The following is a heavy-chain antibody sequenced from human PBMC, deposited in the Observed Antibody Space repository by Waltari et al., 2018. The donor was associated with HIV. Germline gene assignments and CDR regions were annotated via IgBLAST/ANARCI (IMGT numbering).Heavy chain of an antibody. J-gene: IGHJ6*02. D-gene: IGHD2-15*01. CDR1: GGSISSSSYY. Sequence: QLQLQESGPGLVKPSETLSLTCTVSGGSISSSSYYWGWIRPPPGTGLEWIGSIYYSGSTYYNPSLKSRVTISVDTSKNQFSLKLSSVTAADTAVYYCARDLCSGGSCYHLDYYGMDVWGQGTTVTVS. V-gene: IGHV4-39*07. CDR2: IYYSGST. CDR3: ARDLCSGGSCYHLDYYGMDV.